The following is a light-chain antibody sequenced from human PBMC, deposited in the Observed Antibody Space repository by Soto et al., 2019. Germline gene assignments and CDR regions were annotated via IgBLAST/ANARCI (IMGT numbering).Light chain of an antibody. CDR1: SSDVGIYNY. CDR2: QVT. Sequence: QSALTQPASVSGSPGQSITISCTGTSSDVGIYNYVSWYQQHPGKAPKLMIYQVTNRPSGVSNRFSGSKSGNTASLTISGLQAEDEADYYCSSYTGSTNYVFGTGTKVIDL. J-gene: IGLJ1*01. V-gene: IGLV2-14*01. CDR3: SSYTGSTNYV.